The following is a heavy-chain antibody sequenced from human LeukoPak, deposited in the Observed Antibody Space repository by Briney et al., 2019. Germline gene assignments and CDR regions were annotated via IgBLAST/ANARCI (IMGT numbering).Heavy chain of an antibody. D-gene: IGHD6-13*01. J-gene: IGHJ4*02. V-gene: IGHV5-51*01. CDR3: ARRDSSWYYLDY. CDR2: IYPGDSDT. Sequence: GESLKISCKGSGYIFTTYWIAWVRHMPGKDLEWMGIIYPGDSDTRYSPSFQGQVTISADKSISTAYLQWSSLKASDTAMYYCARRDSSWYYLDYWGQGTLVTVFS. CDR1: GYIFTTYW.